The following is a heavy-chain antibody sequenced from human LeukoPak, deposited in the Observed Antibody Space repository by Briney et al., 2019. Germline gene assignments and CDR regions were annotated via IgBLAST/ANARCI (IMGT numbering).Heavy chain of an antibody. Sequence: GGSPRLSCAASGFAFSTYTMNWVRQAPGRGLEWVSSVLGGGGTYYADSVKGRFTISRDNSRNTLYLQMNSLRAEDTAIYYCTKDKIPDNRWNFDYWGQGTLVTVSS. V-gene: IGHV3-23*01. CDR2: VLGGGGT. D-gene: IGHD1-1*01. CDR1: GFAFSTYT. J-gene: IGHJ4*02. CDR3: TKDKIPDNRWNFDY.